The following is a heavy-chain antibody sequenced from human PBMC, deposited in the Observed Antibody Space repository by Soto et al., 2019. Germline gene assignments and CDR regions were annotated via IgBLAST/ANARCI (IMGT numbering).Heavy chain of an antibody. CDR1: GFTFSSYA. Sequence: EVQLLESGGGLVQPGGSLRLSCAASGFTFSSYAMNWVRQAPGKGLEWVSVISTSGGSTNYADSVQGRFAISRDNSKNSLYLQMNSLRADDTAVYYCAKATLRALYSFDFWGQGTLVTVSS. J-gene: IGHJ4*02. D-gene: IGHD4-17*01. CDR3: AKATLRALYSFDF. CDR2: ISTSGGST. V-gene: IGHV3-23*01.